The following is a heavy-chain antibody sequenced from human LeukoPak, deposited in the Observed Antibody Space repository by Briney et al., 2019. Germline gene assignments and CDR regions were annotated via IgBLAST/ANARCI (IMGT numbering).Heavy chain of an antibody. V-gene: IGHV3-53*05. J-gene: IGHJ4*02. CDR2: IYTGDGT. Sequence: GGSLRLSCAASGFTVNSTYMTWVRQAPGKGLEWVSVIYTGDGTYYADSVKGRFTISRDNSKNTLYLQMNSLRAEDTAVYYCAKDLGLRLGELSSPGYWGQGTLVTVSS. CDR3: AKDLGLRLGELSSPGY. CDR1: GFTVNSTY. D-gene: IGHD3-16*02.